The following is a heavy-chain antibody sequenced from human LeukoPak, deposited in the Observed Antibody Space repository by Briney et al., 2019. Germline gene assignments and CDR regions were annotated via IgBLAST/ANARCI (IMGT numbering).Heavy chain of an antibody. J-gene: IGHJ4*02. CDR3: ARGYTAMVRVSNFDY. Sequence: GGSLRLSCAASGFTFSDYYMSWIRQAPGKGLEGVSYISSSGSTIYHADSVKGRFTISRDKAKNSLYLQMTSLRADDTAVYYCARGYTAMVRVSNFDYWGQGTLVTVSS. CDR1: GFTFSDYY. V-gene: IGHV3-11*01. CDR2: ISSSGSTI. D-gene: IGHD5-18*01.